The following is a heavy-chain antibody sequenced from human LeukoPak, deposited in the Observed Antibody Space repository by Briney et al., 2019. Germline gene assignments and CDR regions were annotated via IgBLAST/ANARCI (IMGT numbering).Heavy chain of an antibody. CDR2: IDGDGSTE. Sequence: GGSLRLSCVASGFTLSSYWMSWVRQAPGKGLGWVANIDGDGSTEAYVDSLKGRFTISRDNAENSLYLQMNNLRVEDTAVYYCARGGAAFAESVYWGQGTLVTVSS. CDR1: GFTLSSYW. V-gene: IGHV3-7*01. D-gene: IGHD3-3*01. CDR3: ARGGAAFAESVY. J-gene: IGHJ4*02.